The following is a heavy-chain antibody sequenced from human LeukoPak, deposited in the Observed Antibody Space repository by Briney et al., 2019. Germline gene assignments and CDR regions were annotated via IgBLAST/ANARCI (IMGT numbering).Heavy chain of an antibody. CDR1: GFTFSRYW. CDR3: ARDSLSIAARGSP. D-gene: IGHD6-6*01. CDR2: IKQDGSEK. J-gene: IGHJ5*02. V-gene: IGHV3-7*01. Sequence: GGSLRLSCAASGFTFSRYWMSWVRQAPGKGLEWVANIKQDGSEKYYVDSVKGRFTISRDNAKNSLYLQMNSLRADDAAVYYCARDSLSIAARGSPWGQGTLVTVSS.